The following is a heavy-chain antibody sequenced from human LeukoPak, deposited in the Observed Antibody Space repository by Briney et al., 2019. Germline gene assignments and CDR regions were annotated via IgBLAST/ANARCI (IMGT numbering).Heavy chain of an antibody. CDR1: GGSISSSSYY. D-gene: IGHD2-2*01. Sequence: SETLSLTCTVSGGSISSSSYYWGWIRQPPGKGLEWIGSIYYSGSTYYNPSLKSRVTISVDTSKNQFSLKLSSVTAADTAVYYCVIVVVPAAGTYYYYMDVWGKGTTATVSS. V-gene: IGHV4-39*01. J-gene: IGHJ6*03. CDR2: IYYSGST. CDR3: VIVVVPAAGTYYYYMDV.